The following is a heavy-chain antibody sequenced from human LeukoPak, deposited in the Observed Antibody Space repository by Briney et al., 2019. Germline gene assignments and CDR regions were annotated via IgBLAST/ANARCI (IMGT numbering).Heavy chain of an antibody. V-gene: IGHV4-59*01. CDR2: IYYNGNT. CDR1: DGSINSYY. J-gene: IGHJ5*02. Sequence: SETLSLTCSVSDGSINSYYWNWIRRPPGKGLEWIGYIYYNGNTNYSPSLKSRVTMSVDTSKNLFSLKVSSVTAADTAVYYCARGSGYYTNWFAPGGQGTLVTVSS. D-gene: IGHD3-3*01. CDR3: ARGSGYYTNWFAP.